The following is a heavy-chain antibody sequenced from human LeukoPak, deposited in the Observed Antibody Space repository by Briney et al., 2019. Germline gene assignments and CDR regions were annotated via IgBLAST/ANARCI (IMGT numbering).Heavy chain of an antibody. D-gene: IGHD2-2*01. CDR3: ASSTHCSSTSCYVPPAV. J-gene: IGHJ6*02. CDR1: GGSIISGDYY. V-gene: IGHV4-30-4*01. Sequence: SETLSLTCTVSGGSIISGDYYWSWIRQPPGKGLEWIGYIYYSGSTYYNPSLKSRVTISVDTSKNQFSLRLSSVTAADTAVYYCASSTHCSSTSCYVPPAVWGQGTTVTVSS. CDR2: IYYSGST.